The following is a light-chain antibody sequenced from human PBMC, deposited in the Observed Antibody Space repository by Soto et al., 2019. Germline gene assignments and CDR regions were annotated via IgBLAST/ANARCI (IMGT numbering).Light chain of an antibody. CDR2: GAS. V-gene: IGKV3-15*01. Sequence: EIVMTQSPANLSVSPGERATLSCRASQSVSSNLAWYQQKPGQGPRLLIYGASTRATSIPARFSGSGSGTEFPLTINSLQSEDFAVYSCQQDNKWPPYTFGQGTKLEIK. J-gene: IGKJ2*01. CDR3: QQDNKWPPYT. CDR1: QSVSSN.